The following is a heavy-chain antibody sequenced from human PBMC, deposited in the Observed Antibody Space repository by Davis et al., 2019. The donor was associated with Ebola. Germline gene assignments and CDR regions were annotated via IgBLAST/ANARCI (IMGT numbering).Heavy chain of an antibody. CDR3: ARGGGYGGYGMDV. V-gene: IGHV4-59*12. J-gene: IGHJ6*02. Sequence: GSLRLSCTVSGGSISSYYWSWIRQPPGKGLEWIGYIYYSGRTYYNPSLKSRVAISVDTSKNQFSLKLTSVTAADTAVYYCARGGGYGGYGMDVWGQGTTVTVSS. D-gene: IGHD5-12*01. CDR2: IYYSGRT. CDR1: GGSISSYY.